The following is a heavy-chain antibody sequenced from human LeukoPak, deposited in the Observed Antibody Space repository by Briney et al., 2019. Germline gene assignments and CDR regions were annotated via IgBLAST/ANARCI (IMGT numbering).Heavy chain of an antibody. CDR1: GFTFSSYG. CDR2: IWYDGSNK. V-gene: IGHV3-33*01. CDR3: ARDTGGYYYDSSGYYYEYYFDY. Sequence: GGSLRLSCAASGFTFSSYGMHWVRQAPGKGLEWVAVIWYDGSNKYYADSVKGRFTISRDNSKNTLYLQMNSLRAEDTAVYYCARDTGGYYYDSSGYYYEYYFDYWGQGTLVTVSS. J-gene: IGHJ4*02. D-gene: IGHD3-22*01.